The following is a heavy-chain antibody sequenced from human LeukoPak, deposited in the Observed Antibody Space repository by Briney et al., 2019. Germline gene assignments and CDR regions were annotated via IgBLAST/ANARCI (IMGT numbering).Heavy chain of an antibody. V-gene: IGHV1-24*01. D-gene: IGHD4-17*01. CDR2: FDPEDGET. CDR3: ASPDSVDYGDYVSYYYMDV. Sequence: ASVKVSCKVSGYTLTELSMHWVRQAPGKGLEWMGGFDPEDGETIYAQKFQGRVTMTEDTSTDTAYMELSSLRSEDTAVYYCASPDSVDYGDYVSYYYMDVWGKGTTVTVSS. CDR1: GYTLTELS. J-gene: IGHJ6*03.